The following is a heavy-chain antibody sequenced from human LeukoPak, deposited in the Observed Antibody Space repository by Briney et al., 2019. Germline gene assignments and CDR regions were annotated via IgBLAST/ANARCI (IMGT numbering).Heavy chain of an antibody. J-gene: IGHJ4*02. Sequence: GGSLRLSCAASGFTVSSNYMSWVRQAPGKGLEWVSAISGSGGSTYYTDSVKGRFTISRDNSKNTLYLQMNSVRAEDTAVYYCAKGMTRELRGYFDYWGQGTLVTVSS. CDR2: ISGSGGST. D-gene: IGHD1-26*01. CDR3: AKGMTRELRGYFDY. CDR1: GFTVSSNY. V-gene: IGHV3-23*01.